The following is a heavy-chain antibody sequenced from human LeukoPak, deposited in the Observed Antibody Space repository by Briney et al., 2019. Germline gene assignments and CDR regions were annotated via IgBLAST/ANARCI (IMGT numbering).Heavy chain of an antibody. J-gene: IGHJ4*02. D-gene: IGHD5-18*01. CDR3: TREDRYSYGLFDY. V-gene: IGHV3-49*03. CDR2: IRSKAYGGTT. Sequence: PGGSLRFSCTASGLTFGDYAMSWFRQAPGKGLEWVGFIRSKAYGGTTEYAASVKGRFTISRDDSKSLAYLQMNSLKTEDTAVYYCTREDRYSYGLFDYWGQGTLVTVSS. CDR1: GLTFGDYA.